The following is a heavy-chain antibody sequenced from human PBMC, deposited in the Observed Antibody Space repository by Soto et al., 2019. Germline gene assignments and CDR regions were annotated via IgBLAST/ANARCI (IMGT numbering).Heavy chain of an antibody. V-gene: IGHV4-34*01. Sequence: QEQLRLWGAGLLKPSETLSLTCAVYGGSFSGYYWSWIRQPPGKGREWIGEINHSGSTNYNPSLKSRVTVAVDTSKNQFSLKLSSVSAADTAVYYCARGLTTVTTVRYFDLWGHGTLVTVSS. CDR3: ARGLTTVTTVRYFDL. J-gene: IGHJ2*01. D-gene: IGHD4-17*01. CDR2: INHSGST. CDR1: GGSFSGYY.